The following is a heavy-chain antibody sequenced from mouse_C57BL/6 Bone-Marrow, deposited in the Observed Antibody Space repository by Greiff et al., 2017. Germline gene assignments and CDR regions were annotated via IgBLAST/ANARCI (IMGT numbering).Heavy chain of an antibody. D-gene: IGHD2-3*01. J-gene: IGHJ2*01. CDR1: GYTFTSYW. CDR2: IYPSDSET. CDR3: ARGKDGYYGNFDY. Sequence: QVQLQQPGAELVRPGSSVKLSCKASGYTFTSYWMDWVKQRPGQGLEWIGNIYPSDSETHYNQKFKDKATLTVDKSSSTAYMQLSSLTSEDSAVYYCARGKDGYYGNFDYWGQGTTLTVSS. V-gene: IGHV1-61*01.